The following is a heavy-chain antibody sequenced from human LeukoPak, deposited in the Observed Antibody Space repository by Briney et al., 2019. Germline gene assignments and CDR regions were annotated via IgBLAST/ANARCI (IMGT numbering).Heavy chain of an antibody. CDR2: IFSNDEK. D-gene: IGHD3-9*01. J-gene: IGHJ4*02. CDR3: ARIQRYFDWLLYPFDY. CDR1: GFSLSNARMG. Sequence: SGPSLVNPTETLTLTCTVSGFSLSNARMGVSWIRQPPGKALEWLAHIFSNDEKSYSTSLKSRLTISKDTSKSQVVLTMTNMDPVDTATYYCARIQRYFDWLLYPFDYWGQGTLVTVSS. V-gene: IGHV2-26*01.